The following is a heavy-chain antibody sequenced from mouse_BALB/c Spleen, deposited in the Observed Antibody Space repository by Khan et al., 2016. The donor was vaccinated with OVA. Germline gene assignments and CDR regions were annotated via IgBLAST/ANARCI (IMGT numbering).Heavy chain of an antibody. CDR2: INPHIGET. D-gene: IGHD1-1*01. CDR1: GYSFTGYF. Sequence: EVQLQESGPELVKPGASVKISCKASGYSFTGYFMNWVMQSHGKSLEWIGRINPHIGETLNNQKFKGKATLAVDESSMTVHMELRSLTSKDAAVYYCARKNGGDFDDWGQCTTLTVSS. V-gene: IGHV1-20*01. J-gene: IGHJ2*01. CDR3: ARKNGGDFDD.